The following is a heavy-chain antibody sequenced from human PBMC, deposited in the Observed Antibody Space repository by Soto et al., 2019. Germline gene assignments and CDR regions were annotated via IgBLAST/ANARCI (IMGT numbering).Heavy chain of an antibody. D-gene: IGHD1-26*01. CDR3: TRISLVGATGGRYVDY. CDR1: GFIFSDHY. V-gene: IGHV3-72*01. J-gene: IGHJ4*02. CDR2: IKNKANSYTT. Sequence: VQLVESGGGLVQPGGSLRLSCAASGFIFSDHYMDWVRQAPGKGLEWVGRIKNKANSYTTEYAASVKGRFTISRDDSKNSLYLQMNSLTTEDTAVYYCTRISLVGATGGRYVDYWGQGTLLTVSS.